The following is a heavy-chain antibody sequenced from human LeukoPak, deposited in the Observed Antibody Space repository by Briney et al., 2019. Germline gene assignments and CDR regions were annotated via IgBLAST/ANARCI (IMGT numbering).Heavy chain of an antibody. CDR1: GGSFSGYY. V-gene: IGHV4-34*01. Sequence: SETLSLTCAVYGGSFSGYYWSWIRQPPGKGLEWIGEINHSGSTNYNPSLKSRVTISVDTSKNQFSLKLSSVTAADTAVYYCARGGYYYYMDVWGKGTTVTVSS. CDR3: ARGGYYYYMDV. CDR2: INHSGST. J-gene: IGHJ6*03.